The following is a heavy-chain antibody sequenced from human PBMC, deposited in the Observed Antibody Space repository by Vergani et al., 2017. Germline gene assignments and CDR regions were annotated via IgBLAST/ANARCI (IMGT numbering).Heavy chain of an antibody. J-gene: IGHJ6*03. D-gene: IGHD1-26*01. CDR1: GFTFSSYW. Sequence: EVQLVESGGGLVQPGGSLRLPCAASGFTFSSYWMSWVRQAPGKGLEWVANIKQDGSEKYYVDSVKGRLPISRDNAKNSRYLQMNSLRAEDTAVYYCARENSGGSYSYYYYYMDVWGKGTTVTVSS. CDR3: ARENSGGSYSYYYYYMDV. CDR2: IKQDGSEK. V-gene: IGHV3-7*03.